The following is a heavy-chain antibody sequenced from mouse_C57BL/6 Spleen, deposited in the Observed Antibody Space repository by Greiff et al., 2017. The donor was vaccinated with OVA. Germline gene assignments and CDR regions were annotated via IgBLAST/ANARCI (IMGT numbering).Heavy chain of an antibody. CDR2: IYPRSGNT. CDR3: ARERITTVNY. Sequence: QVHVKQSGAELARPGASVKLSCKASGYTFTSYGISWVKQRTGQGLEWIGEIYPRSGNTYYNEKFKGKATLTADKSSSTAYTELRSLTSEDSAVYFCARERITTVNYWGQGTTLTVSS. CDR1: GYTFTSYG. J-gene: IGHJ2*01. D-gene: IGHD1-1*01. V-gene: IGHV1-81*01.